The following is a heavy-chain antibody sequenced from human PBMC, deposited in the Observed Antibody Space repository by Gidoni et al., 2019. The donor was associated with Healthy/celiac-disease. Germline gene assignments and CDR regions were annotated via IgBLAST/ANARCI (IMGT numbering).Heavy chain of an antibody. D-gene: IGHD6-19*01. CDR2: INHSVST. J-gene: IGHJ5*02. CDR1: GGSFSGYY. V-gene: IGHV4-34*01. CDR3: ARAAGTGWFDP. Sequence: QVQLQQWGAGLLKPSETLSLTCAVYGGSFSGYYWSWIRQPPGKGLEWIGEINHSVSTNYNPSLKSRGTISVDTSKNQFSLKLSSVTAADTAVYYCARAAGTGWFDPWGQGTLVTVSS.